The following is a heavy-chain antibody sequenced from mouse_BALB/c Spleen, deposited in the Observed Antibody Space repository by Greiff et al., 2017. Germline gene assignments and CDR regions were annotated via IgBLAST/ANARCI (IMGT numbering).Heavy chain of an antibody. J-gene: IGHJ2*01. CDR2: IRSKSNNYAT. Sequence: DVMLVESGGGLVQPKGSLKLSCAASGFTFNTYAMNWVRQAPGKGLEWVARIRSKSNNYATYYADSVKDRFTISRDDSQSMLYLQMNNLKTEDTAMYYCVRYGSSYDFDYWGQGTTLTVSS. CDR3: VRYGSSYDFDY. D-gene: IGHD1-1*01. CDR1: GFTFNTYA. V-gene: IGHV10-1*02.